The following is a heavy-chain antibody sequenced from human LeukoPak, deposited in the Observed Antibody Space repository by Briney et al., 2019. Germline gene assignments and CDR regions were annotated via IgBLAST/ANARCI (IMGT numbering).Heavy chain of an antibody. V-gene: IGHV3-23*01. CDR2: ISSSGIST. CDR3: AKAALGATPSDY. Sequence: GGSLRLSCAASGFTFSSYAMSWVRQAPGKGLEWVSRISSSGISTFYADSVKGRFTISRDNSKNTLYLQMNSLRAEDTAAYYCAKAALGATPSDYWGQGTLVTVSS. J-gene: IGHJ4*02. D-gene: IGHD1-26*01. CDR1: GFTFSSYA.